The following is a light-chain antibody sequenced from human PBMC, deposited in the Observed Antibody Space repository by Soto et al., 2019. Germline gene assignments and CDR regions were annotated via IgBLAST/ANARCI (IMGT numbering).Light chain of an antibody. CDR1: QSLSSSS. CDR2: DAS. Sequence: EIVFTQSPGTLSLSPGERATLSCRASQSLSSSSLAWYQQKPGQAPRLLIYDASSRATAIPDRFSGSGSGTDFTPTISXLEPEDFAVYHCQQYDTSPTFGQGTKVDIK. V-gene: IGKV3-20*01. CDR3: QQYDTSPT. J-gene: IGKJ1*01.